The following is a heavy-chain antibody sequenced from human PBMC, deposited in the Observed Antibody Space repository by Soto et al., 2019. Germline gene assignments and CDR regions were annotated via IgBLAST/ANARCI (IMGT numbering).Heavy chain of an antibody. V-gene: IGHV4-31*03. D-gene: IGHD2-21*02. Sequence: QVQLQESGPGLVKPSQTLSLTCNVSGVSISTGDCYWSWIRQHPGKGLAWIRYIYNSGSPYYTPSLRGRVTISVDTSKNQFSLRLSSVTAADTAVYFCACRVTRPRGFFHRWGQGTLVTVSS. CDR2: IYNSGSP. CDR3: ACRVTRPRGFFHR. CDR1: GVSISTGDCY. J-gene: IGHJ1*01.